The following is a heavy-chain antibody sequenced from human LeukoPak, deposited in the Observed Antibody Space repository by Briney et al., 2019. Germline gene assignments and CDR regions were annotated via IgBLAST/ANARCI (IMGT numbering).Heavy chain of an antibody. J-gene: IGHJ4*02. CDR2: ISSSSTI. D-gene: IGHD1-7*01. CDR1: GFTFSSYS. CDR3: ATYWNYGY. V-gene: IGHV3-48*01. Sequence: GGSLRLSCAASGFTFSSYSMNWVRQAPGKGLEWVSYISSSSTIYYADSVKGRFTISRDNAKNSLYLQMNSLRAEDTAVYYCATYWNYGYWGQGTLVTVSS.